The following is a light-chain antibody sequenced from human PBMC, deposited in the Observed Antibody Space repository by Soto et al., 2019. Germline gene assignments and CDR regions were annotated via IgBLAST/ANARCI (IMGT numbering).Light chain of an antibody. CDR2: DDS. J-gene: IGLJ2*01. V-gene: IGLV3-21*02. CDR3: QVWDSSSDHLVV. Sequence: SYELTQPPSVSVAPGQTARITCGGNNIGSKSVHWYQQKPGQAPVLVVYDDSDWPSGIPERFSGSNSGNTATLTISRVEAGDEADCYCQVWDSSSDHLVVFGGGTKLTVL. CDR1: NIGSKS.